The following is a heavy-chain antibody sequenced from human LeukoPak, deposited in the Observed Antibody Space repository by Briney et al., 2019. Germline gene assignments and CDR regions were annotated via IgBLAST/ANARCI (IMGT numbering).Heavy chain of an antibody. Sequence: GGSLRLSCAASGFTFNSYGMHWVRQAPGKGLEWVAVIWYDGSNKYYADSVKGRFTISRDNSKNTLYLQMNSLRAEDTAVYYCARSYEGYYYDSSGYYYGNFDYWGQGTLVTVSS. CDR1: GFTFNSYG. V-gene: IGHV3-33*01. CDR2: IWYDGSNK. J-gene: IGHJ4*02. CDR3: ARSYEGYYYDSSGYYYGNFDY. D-gene: IGHD3-22*01.